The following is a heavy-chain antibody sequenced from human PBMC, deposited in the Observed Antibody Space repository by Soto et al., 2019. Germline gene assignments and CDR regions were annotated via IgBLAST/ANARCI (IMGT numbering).Heavy chain of an antibody. CDR3: ARAVSTHFDY. CDR1: GGSISSGGYY. J-gene: IGHJ4*02. V-gene: IGHV4-31*03. D-gene: IGHD2-15*01. Sequence: SETLSLSCTVSGGSISSGGYYWTWIRQHPGKGLEWVGAIYYSGSTYSNPSLKSRLTISVDTSKNQFSLTLSSMTDADTAVYYCARAVSTHFDYWGQGTLVTVSS. CDR2: IYYSGST.